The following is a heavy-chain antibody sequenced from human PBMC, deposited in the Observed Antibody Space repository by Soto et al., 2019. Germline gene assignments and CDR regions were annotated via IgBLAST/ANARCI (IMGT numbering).Heavy chain of an antibody. CDR1: GFTFSSYT. CDR3: ARDWGAPGRGSALGYYYHFGMDV. Sequence: PGGSLRLSCAASGFTFSSYTMSWVRQAPGKGLEWVSAIREDGGRAYYADSVKGRFTISRDNAKNSLYLDMNSLRGEDTAVYYCARDWGAPGRGSALGYYYHFGMDVWGQGTTVTVSS. J-gene: IGHJ6*02. CDR2: IREDGGRA. D-gene: IGHD3-16*01. V-gene: IGHV3-7*03.